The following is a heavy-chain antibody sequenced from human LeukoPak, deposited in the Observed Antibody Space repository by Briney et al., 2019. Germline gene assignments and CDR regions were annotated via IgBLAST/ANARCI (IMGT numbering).Heavy chain of an antibody. V-gene: IGHV1-3*01. D-gene: IGHD3-9*01. CDR2: INAGNGNT. Sequence: ASVKVSCKASGYTFTSYAMHWVRQAPGQRLEWMGWINAGNGNTKYSQKFQGRVTITRDTSASTAYMELSSLRSEDTAVYYCARKFLTGYYFIDWFDPWGQGTLVTVSS. CDR1: GYTFTSYA. J-gene: IGHJ5*02. CDR3: ARKFLTGYYFIDWFDP.